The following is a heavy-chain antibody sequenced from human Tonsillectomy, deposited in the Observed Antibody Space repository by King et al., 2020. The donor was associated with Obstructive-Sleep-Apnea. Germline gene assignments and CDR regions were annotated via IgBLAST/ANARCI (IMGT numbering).Heavy chain of an antibody. J-gene: IGHJ4*02. CDR2: ISSSGDTI. V-gene: IGHV3-48*04. CDR1: GFTFSTYS. Sequence: DVQLVESGGDLVQPGGSLRLSCAASGFTFSTYSMNWVRQAPGKGLDGVSYISSSGDTIYLADSVKGRFTISRDNAKNSLYLQMNSLRAEETAVYYCARAPGEGYCSGGRCYSYRTGFDYWGQGTLVTVSS. D-gene: IGHD2-15*01. CDR3: ARAPGEGYCSGGRCYSYRTGFDY.